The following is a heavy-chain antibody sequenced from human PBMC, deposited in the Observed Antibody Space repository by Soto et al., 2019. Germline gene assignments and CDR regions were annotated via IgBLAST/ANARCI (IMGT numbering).Heavy chain of an antibody. Sequence: GASVQVSCQASGGTFSSYAISGVRPAPGQGLEWMGGIIPIFGTANYAQKFQGRVTITADESTSTAYMELSSLRSEDPAVYYCARDLDWYSSSWYSGTVPRFDPWGQGTLVTVSS. CDR3: ARDLDWYSSSWYSGTVPRFDP. V-gene: IGHV1-69*13. CDR1: GGTFSSYA. CDR2: IIPIFGTA. J-gene: IGHJ5*02. D-gene: IGHD6-13*01.